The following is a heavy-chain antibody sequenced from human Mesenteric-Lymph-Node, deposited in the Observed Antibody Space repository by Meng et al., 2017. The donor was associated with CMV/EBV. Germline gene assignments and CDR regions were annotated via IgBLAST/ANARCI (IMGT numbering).Heavy chain of an antibody. J-gene: IGHJ1*01. V-gene: IGHV3-30*02. CDR3: AKDPYHYGSGTGYFQH. D-gene: IGHD3-10*01. CDR1: GFTFSSYG. Sequence: GESLKISCAASGFTFSSYGMLWVRQAPGKGLEWVAFIQYDGSNKYYADSVKGRSTISRDKSKNTLYLQMNSLRAEDTAVYYCAKDPYHYGSGTGYFQHWGQGTLVTVSS. CDR2: IQYDGSNK.